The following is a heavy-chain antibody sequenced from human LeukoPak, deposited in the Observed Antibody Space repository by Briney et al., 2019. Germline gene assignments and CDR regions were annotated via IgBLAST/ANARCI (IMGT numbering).Heavy chain of an antibody. Sequence: PGGSLRLSCASSGFTFSSYEMNWVRQAPGKGLEWVSYISSSGSTIYYADSVKGRFTISRDNAKNSLYLQMNSLRAEDTAVYYCARDPGYSGYDYFDYWGQGTLVTVYS. D-gene: IGHD5-12*01. CDR3: ARDPGYSGYDYFDY. CDR2: ISSSGSTI. CDR1: GFTFSSYE. V-gene: IGHV3-48*03. J-gene: IGHJ4*02.